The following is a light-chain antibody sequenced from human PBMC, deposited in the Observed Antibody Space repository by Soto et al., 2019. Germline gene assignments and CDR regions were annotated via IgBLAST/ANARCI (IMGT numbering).Light chain of an antibody. CDR2: SND. J-gene: IGLJ2*01. Sequence: QSVLTQPPSASGTPGQRVTISCSGSSSNIGGNIVNWYQQLPGTAPKLLIYSNDQRPSGVPDRFSGSKSGTSASLAISGLQSEDEADYYCAAWDDSLHGVVIAGGTKVTVL. V-gene: IGLV1-44*01. CDR3: AAWDDSLHGVV. CDR1: SSNIGGNI.